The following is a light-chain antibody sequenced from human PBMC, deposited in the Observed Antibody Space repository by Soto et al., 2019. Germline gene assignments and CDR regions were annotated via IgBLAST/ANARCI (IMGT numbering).Light chain of an antibody. CDR3: GSYAGSSTYI. V-gene: IGLV2-8*01. J-gene: IGLJ1*01. Sequence: QSVLPQPPSASWSPGHSFTISCTGTSSDVGVYNYVSWYQQHPGKAPKLMIYEVSKLPSGVADRFSGSKSGNTASLTVSGLKAEDGPNYSWGSYAGSSTYILGTGNKVTV. CDR1: SSDVGVYNY. CDR2: EVS.